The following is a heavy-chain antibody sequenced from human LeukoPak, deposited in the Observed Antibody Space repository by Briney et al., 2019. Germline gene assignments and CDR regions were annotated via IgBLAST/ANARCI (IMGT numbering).Heavy chain of an antibody. J-gene: IGHJ4*02. CDR2: ITGSGGNT. CDR1: GFRFSNDA. CDR3: AKWGDYDVLTGYYVSDY. V-gene: IGHV3-23*01. D-gene: IGHD3-9*01. Sequence: GGSLRLSCAASGFRFSNDAMSRGRQAPGKGLEWVSAITGSGGNTYYADSVKGRFTISRDNSKNTVFLQMNSLRAEDTAVYYCAKWGDYDVLTGYYVSDYWGQGTLVTVSS.